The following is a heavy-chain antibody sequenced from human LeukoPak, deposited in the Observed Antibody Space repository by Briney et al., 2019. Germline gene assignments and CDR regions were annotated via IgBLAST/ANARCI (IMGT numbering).Heavy chain of an antibody. CDR2: IYYTGNA. D-gene: IGHD2-15*01. J-gene: IGHJ5*02. CDR3: ARKTYCSGGRCYGENWFDP. CDR1: GGSISGYH. Sequence: PSETLSLTCTVTGGSISGYHWNWIRQSPGKGLEWIANIYYTGNADYNPSLKSRVTISVDTSKNEISLILSSVTAADTAVYYCARKTYCSGGRCYGENWFDPWGQGTLVTVPS. V-gene: IGHV4-59*08.